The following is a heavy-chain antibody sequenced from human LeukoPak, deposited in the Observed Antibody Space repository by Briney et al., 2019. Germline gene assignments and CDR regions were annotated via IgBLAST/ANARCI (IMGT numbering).Heavy chain of an antibody. Sequence: ASVKVSCKASGYTFTGYYMHWVRQAPGQGLEWMVWINPNSGGTNYAQKFQGRVTMIRDTSISTAYMELSSLRSDDTVVYYCARDLEGYCSGGTCYFDYWGQGTLVTVSS. J-gene: IGHJ4*02. CDR1: GYTFTGYY. D-gene: IGHD2-15*01. CDR3: ARDLEGYCSGGTCYFDY. V-gene: IGHV1-2*02. CDR2: INPNSGGT.